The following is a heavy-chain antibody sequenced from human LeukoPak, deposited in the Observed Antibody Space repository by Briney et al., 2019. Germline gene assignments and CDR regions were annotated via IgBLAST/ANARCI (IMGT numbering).Heavy chain of an antibody. CDR2: IYYSGST. CDR1: GGSISSSQYF. V-gene: IGHV4-39*07. Sequence: PSETLSLTCTVSGGSISSSQYFWGWIRQPPGKGLEWIGSIYYSGSTYDNPSLKSRLTMSVDPSKNQFFLNLSSVTDADMAVYYCARDSVVVVPSLGLDPWGQGTLVTVSS. CDR3: ARDSVVVVPSLGLDP. D-gene: IGHD2-2*01. J-gene: IGHJ5*02.